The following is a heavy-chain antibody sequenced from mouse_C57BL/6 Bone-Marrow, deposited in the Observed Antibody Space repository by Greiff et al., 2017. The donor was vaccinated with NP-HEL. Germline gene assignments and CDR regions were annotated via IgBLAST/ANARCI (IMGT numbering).Heavy chain of an antibody. D-gene: IGHD1-2*01. V-gene: IGHV8-12*01. Sequence: QVTLKESGPGILQSSQTLSLTCSFSGFSLSTSGMGVSWIRQPSGKGLEWLAHTYWDDDKRYNPSLKSRLTISKDTSRNQVFLKITRVDTAATATYYCARRVLRPSYGDYFDYWGQGTTLTVSS. CDR2: TYWDDDK. J-gene: IGHJ2*01. CDR1: GFSLSTSGMG. CDR3: ARRVLRPSYGDYFDY.